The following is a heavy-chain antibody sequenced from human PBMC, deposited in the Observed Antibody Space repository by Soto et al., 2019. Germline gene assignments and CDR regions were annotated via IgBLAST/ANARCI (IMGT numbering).Heavy chain of an antibody. CDR3: AIEWLLTGGLGY. D-gene: IGHD5-12*01. Sequence: LPCTVTGGSISRSIYYWVWIGEPPGKGLEWIGSIYYSGSTYYNPSLKSRVTISVDTSKNQFSLKLSSVTAADTAVYYCAIEWLLTGGLGYWGQGTLVTVSS. J-gene: IGHJ4*02. CDR1: GGSISRSIYY. CDR2: IYYSGST. V-gene: IGHV4-39*02.